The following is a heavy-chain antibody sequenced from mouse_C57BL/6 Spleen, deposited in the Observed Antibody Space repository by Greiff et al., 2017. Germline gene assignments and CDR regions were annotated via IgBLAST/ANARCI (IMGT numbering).Heavy chain of an antibody. D-gene: IGHD1-1*01. CDR3: AREERILYYGSSYWYFDV. Sequence: QVQLQQSDAELVKPGASVKISCKVSGYTFTDHTIHWMKQRPEQGLEWIGYIYPRDGSTKYNEKFKGKATLTADKSSSTAYMQLNSLTSEDSAVYFCAREERILYYGSSYWYFDVWGTGTTVTVSS. CDR1: GYTFTDHT. V-gene: IGHV1-78*01. CDR2: IYPRDGST. J-gene: IGHJ1*03.